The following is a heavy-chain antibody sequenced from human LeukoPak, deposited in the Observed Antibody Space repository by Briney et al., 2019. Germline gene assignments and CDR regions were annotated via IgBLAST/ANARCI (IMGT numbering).Heavy chain of an antibody. CDR3: ARGLKRITIFGVVSGAFDI. Sequence: SETLSLTCTVSGGSISSYXXXXXRXPPXXXXXXXXXXXXXGSTNYNPSLKSRVTXXXDTSKNQFSLKLSSVTAADTAVYYCARGLKRITIFGVVSGAFDIWGQGTMVTVSS. CDR1: GGSISSYX. V-gene: IGHV4-59*01. J-gene: IGHJ3*02. D-gene: IGHD3-3*01. CDR2: XXXXGST.